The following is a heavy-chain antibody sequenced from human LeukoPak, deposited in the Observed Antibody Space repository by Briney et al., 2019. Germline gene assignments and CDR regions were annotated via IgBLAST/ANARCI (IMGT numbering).Heavy chain of an antibody. Sequence: GESLKTSWQGSGYSFTNYWIAWVPQMPGKGLGWMGIIYPGDSDTRYSPSFQGQVTISGDNSNSTVYLQWSSLKASDTAMFYCARSGCGTRFDYWGQGTLVTVSS. CDR1: GYSFTNYW. V-gene: IGHV5-51*01. CDR2: IYPGDSDT. J-gene: IGHJ4*02. D-gene: IGHD6-19*01. CDR3: ARSGCGTRFDY.